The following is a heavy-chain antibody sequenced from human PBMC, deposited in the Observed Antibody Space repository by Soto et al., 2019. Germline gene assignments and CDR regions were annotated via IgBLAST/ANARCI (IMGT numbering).Heavy chain of an antibody. D-gene: IGHD6-6*01. CDR2: ISAYNGNT. CDR1: GYTFTSYG. V-gene: IGHV1-18*01. CDR3: ARSPKYSSSFSYYYGMDV. J-gene: IGHJ6*02. Sequence: ASVKVSCKASGYTFTSYGISWVRQAPGQGLEWMGWISAYNGNTNYAQKLQGRVTMTTDTSTSTAYMELRSLRSDDTAVYYCARSPKYSSSFSYYYGMDVWGQGTTVTVSS.